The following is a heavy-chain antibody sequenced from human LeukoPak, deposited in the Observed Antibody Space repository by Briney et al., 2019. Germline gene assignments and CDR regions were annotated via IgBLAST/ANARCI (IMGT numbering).Heavy chain of an antibody. CDR2: ISSGGSTT. CDR1: GFTFSDHY. V-gene: IGHV3-11*01. D-gene: IGHD6-6*01. Sequence: GGSLRLSCAASGFTFSDHYMSWIRQAPGKGLKCVSYISSGGSTTYYTDSVKGRFTISRDNGKNALYLQMNSLRAEDTAVYYCAREIAADRGFDSWGQGALVTVSS. CDR3: AREIAADRGFDS. J-gene: IGHJ4*02.